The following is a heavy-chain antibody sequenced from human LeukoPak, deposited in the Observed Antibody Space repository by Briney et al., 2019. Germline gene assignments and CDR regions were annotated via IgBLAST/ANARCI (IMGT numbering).Heavy chain of an antibody. CDR3: AAGYYGSGISVAFDI. V-gene: IGHV1-58*02. CDR1: GFTFTSSA. D-gene: IGHD3-10*01. J-gene: IGHJ3*02. Sequence: GTSVKVSCKASGFTFTSSAMQWVRQARGQRLEWIGWIVVGSGNTNYAQKFHERVTITRDMSTSTAYMELSSLRSEDTAVYYCAAGYYGSGISVAFDIWGQGTMVTVSS. CDR2: IVVGSGNT.